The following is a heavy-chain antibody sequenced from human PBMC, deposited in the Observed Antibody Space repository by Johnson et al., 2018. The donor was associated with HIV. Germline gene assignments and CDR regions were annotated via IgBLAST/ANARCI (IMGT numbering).Heavy chain of an antibody. Sequence: QVQLVESGGGVVQPGRSLRLSCAASGFTFSSYGMHWVRQAPGKGLEWVALISYDGSNKYYADSVKGRFTISRDNSKNTLYLQMNGLRSEDTAVYYCARVEWELGAVDIWGQGTMVTVSS. CDR3: ARVEWELGAVDI. D-gene: IGHD1-26*01. CDR1: GFTFSSYG. V-gene: IGHV3-30*03. CDR2: ISYDGSNK. J-gene: IGHJ3*02.